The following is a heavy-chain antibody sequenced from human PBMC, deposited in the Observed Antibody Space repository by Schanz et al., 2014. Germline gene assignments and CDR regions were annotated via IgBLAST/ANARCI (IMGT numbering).Heavy chain of an antibody. CDR2: ISGSGGST. V-gene: IGHV3-23*04. CDR1: GFMFSSYG. CDR3: ARVKYCTITRCYRTETEGIYYMDV. Sequence: EVQLVESGGGLVQPGGSLRLSCAASGFMFSSYGMHWVRQAPGKGLEWVSAISGSGGSTYYADSVKGRFTISRDNSKNTLYLQMNSLRAEDTAVYYCARVKYCTITRCYRTETEGIYYMDVWGKGTTVTVSS. D-gene: IGHD2-2*01. J-gene: IGHJ6*03.